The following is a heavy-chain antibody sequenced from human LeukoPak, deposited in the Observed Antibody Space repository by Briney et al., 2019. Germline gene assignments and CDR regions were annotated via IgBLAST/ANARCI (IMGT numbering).Heavy chain of an antibody. CDR3: AKDLLYDHIRFDY. Sequence: PGGSLRLSCAASGFTFSSYAMSWVRQAPGKGLEWVSAISGSGGSTYYADSVKGRFTISRDNSKNMLYLQMNSLRAEDTAVYYCAKDLLYDHIRFDYWGQGTLVTVSS. D-gene: IGHD3-3*01. J-gene: IGHJ4*02. V-gene: IGHV3-23*01. CDR2: ISGSGGST. CDR1: GFTFSSYA.